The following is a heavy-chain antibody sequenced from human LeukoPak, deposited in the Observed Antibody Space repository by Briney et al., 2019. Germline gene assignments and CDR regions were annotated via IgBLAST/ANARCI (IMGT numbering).Heavy chain of an antibody. Sequence: ASVKVSCKASGYTFIGYYMHWVRQAPEQGLKWMGWINPNSGGTKYAQKFQGRVTMTRDTSISTAYMELSSLRSDDTAVYYCARDLSTFGYTYGFDYWGQGTLVTVSS. V-gene: IGHV1-2*02. CDR1: GYTFIGYY. J-gene: IGHJ4*02. D-gene: IGHD5-18*01. CDR3: ARDLSTFGYTYGFDY. CDR2: INPNSGGT.